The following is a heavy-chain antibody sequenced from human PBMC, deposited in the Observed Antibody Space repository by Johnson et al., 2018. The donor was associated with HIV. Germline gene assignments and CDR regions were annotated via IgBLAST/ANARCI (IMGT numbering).Heavy chain of an antibody. CDR3: AKDRIMVRGVIGAFDI. Sequence: VQLVESGGGLVQPGGSLRLSCAASGFTFSSYWMNWVRQAPGKGLEWVSYISSSGSTIYYADSVKGRFTISRDNSKNTLYLQMNSLRAEDTAVYYCAKDRIMVRGVIGAFDIWGQGTMVSVSS. V-gene: IGHV3-48*01. J-gene: IGHJ3*02. CDR2: ISSSGSTI. D-gene: IGHD3-10*01. CDR1: GFTFSSYW.